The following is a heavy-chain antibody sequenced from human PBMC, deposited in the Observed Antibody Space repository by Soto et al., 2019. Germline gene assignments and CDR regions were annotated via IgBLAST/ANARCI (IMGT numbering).Heavy chain of an antibody. Sequence: QVQLVQSGAEVKKPGSSGKVSCKASGGNFSSYAISWVRQAPGQGLEWMGGIIPIFGTANYAQKFQGRVTITADKSTSTAYMELSSLRSDDPAVYYCASPTMDYYYYYVMVVWGQGTTVTVSS. CDR3: ASPTMDYYYYYVMVV. CDR2: IIPIFGTA. V-gene: IGHV1-69*14. J-gene: IGHJ6*02. CDR1: GGNFSSYA. D-gene: IGHD3-10*01.